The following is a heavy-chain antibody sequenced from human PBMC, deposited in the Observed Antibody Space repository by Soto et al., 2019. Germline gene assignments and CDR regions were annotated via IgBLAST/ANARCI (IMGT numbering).Heavy chain of an antibody. D-gene: IGHD3-3*01. Sequence: PSETLSLTCTVSGGSISSSSYYWGWIRQPPGKGLEWIGSIYYSGSTYYNPSLKSRVTISVDTSKNQFSLKLSSVTAADTAVYYWASQYYDFWSGYLGSYFDYWGKGTLVTVSS. CDR3: ASQYYDFWSGYLGSYFDY. J-gene: IGHJ4*02. V-gene: IGHV4-39*01. CDR2: IYYSGST. CDR1: GGSISSSSYY.